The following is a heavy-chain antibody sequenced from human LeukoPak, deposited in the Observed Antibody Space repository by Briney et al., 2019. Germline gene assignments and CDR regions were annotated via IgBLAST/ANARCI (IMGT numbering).Heavy chain of an antibody. J-gene: IGHJ4*02. CDR2: INPNSGGT. CDR1: GYTFTGYY. D-gene: IGHD3-10*01. Sequence: ASVKVSCKASGYTFTGYYMHWVRQAPGQGLEWMGWINPNSGGTNYAQKFQGRVTMARDTSISTAYMELSRLRSDDTAVYYCARVMVRGLNYFDYWGQGTLVTVSS. V-gene: IGHV1-2*02. CDR3: ARVMVRGLNYFDY.